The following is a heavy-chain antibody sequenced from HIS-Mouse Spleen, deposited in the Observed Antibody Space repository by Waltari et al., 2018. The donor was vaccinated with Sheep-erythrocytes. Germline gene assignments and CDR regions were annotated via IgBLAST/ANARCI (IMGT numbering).Heavy chain of an antibody. CDR2: ISSSSSYI. Sequence: EVQLVESGGGLVKPGGSLRLSCAASGFTFSSHSMNWVRQAPGKGLEWVSSISSSSSYIYYADSVKGRFTISRDNAKNSLYLQMNSLRAEDTAVYYCARDRTARNDFDYWGQGTLVTVSS. V-gene: IGHV3-21*01. J-gene: IGHJ4*02. CDR3: ARDRTARNDFDY. CDR1: GFTFSSHS. D-gene: IGHD2-21*02.